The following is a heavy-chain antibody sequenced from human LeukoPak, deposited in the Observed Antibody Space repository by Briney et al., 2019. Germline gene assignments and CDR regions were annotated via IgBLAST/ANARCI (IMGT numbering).Heavy chain of an antibody. D-gene: IGHD3-22*01. CDR2: ISGSGGST. Sequence: PGGSLRLSCAASGFTFSSYAMSWVRQAPGKGLEWVSAISGSGGSTYYADSVKGRFTISRDNSKNTLYLQMNSLRAEDTAVYYCAKLKGNYYDSSGYPTSDYWGQGTLVTVSS. J-gene: IGHJ4*02. V-gene: IGHV3-23*01. CDR3: AKLKGNYYDSSGYPTSDY. CDR1: GFTFSSYA.